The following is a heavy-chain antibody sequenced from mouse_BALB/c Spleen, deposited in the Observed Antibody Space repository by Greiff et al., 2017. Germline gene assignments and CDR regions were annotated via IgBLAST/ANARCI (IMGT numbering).Heavy chain of an antibody. J-gene: IGHJ3*01. Sequence: EVNVVESGGGLVQPGGSRKLSCAASGFTFSSFGMHWVRQAPEKGLEWVAYISSGSSTIYYADTVKGRFTISRDNPKNTLFLQMTSLRSEDTAMYCCARDDYSDWFAYWGQGTLVTVSA. CDR1: GFTFSSFG. CDR3: ARDDYSDWFAY. V-gene: IGHV5-17*02. CDR2: ISSGSSTI. D-gene: IGHD2-4*01.